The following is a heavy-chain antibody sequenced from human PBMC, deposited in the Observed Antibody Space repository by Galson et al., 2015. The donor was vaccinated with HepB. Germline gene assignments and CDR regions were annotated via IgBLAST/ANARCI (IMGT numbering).Heavy chain of an antibody. J-gene: IGHJ6*02. CDR3: ARKGAVAGNSYYYYGMDV. Sequence: SVKVSCKASGGTFSSYAISWVRQAPGQGLEWMGGIIPIFGTANYAQKFQGRVTITADKSTSTAYMELSSLRSEDTAVYYCARKGAVAGNSYYYYGMDVWGQGTTVTVSS. CDR2: IIPIFGTA. CDR1: GGTFSSYA. D-gene: IGHD6-19*01. V-gene: IGHV1-69*06.